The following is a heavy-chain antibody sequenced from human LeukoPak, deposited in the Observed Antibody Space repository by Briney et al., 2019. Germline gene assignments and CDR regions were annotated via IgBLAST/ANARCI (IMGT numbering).Heavy chain of an antibody. CDR1: GFTFGSYA. CDR3: AKLQGYSGGSFDI. Sequence: GGSLRLSCAASGFTFGSYAMSWVRQAPGKGLEWVSGISGSGGTTYYADSVKGRFTISRDNSKNTLYLQMNSLRVDDTAVYYCAKLQGYSGGSFDIWGQGTTVAVSS. V-gene: IGHV3-23*01. CDR2: ISGSGGTT. J-gene: IGHJ3*02. D-gene: IGHD3-22*01.